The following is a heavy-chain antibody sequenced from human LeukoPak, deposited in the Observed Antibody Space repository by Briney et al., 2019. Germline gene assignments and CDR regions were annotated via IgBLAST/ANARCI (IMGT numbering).Heavy chain of an antibody. J-gene: IGHJ4*02. CDR2: ISGSGGST. Sequence: GGSLRLSCAASGFTFSSYAMSWVRQAPGKGLEWVSAISGSGGSTYYADSVKGRFTISRDNSKNTLYLQMNSLRAEGTAVYYCAKLNFYDILTGYFDYWGQGTLVTVSS. CDR1: GFTFSSYA. CDR3: AKLNFYDILTGYFDY. D-gene: IGHD3-9*01. V-gene: IGHV3-23*01.